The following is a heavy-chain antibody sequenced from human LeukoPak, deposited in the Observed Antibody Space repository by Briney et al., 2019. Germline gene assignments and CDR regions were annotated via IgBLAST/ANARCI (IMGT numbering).Heavy chain of an antibody. Sequence: GGSLRLSCAASGFTFSSTSMSWVRQAPGKGLEWVSAISGSGGSTYYADSVKGRFTISRDNSKNTLYLQMNSLRAEDTAVYYCAKEGGGNSPFYYYYGMDVWGQGTTVTVSS. D-gene: IGHD4-23*01. CDR1: GFTFSSTS. V-gene: IGHV3-23*01. CDR2: ISGSGGST. J-gene: IGHJ6*02. CDR3: AKEGGGNSPFYYYYGMDV.